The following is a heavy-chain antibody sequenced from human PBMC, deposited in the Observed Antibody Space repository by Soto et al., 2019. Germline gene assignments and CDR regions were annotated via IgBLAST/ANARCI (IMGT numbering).Heavy chain of an antibody. CDR1: GYTFTSYG. CDR3: ARDLSGIVPAGCSFL. D-gene: IGHD2-2*01. CDR2: SSAYNGNT. Sequence: QVQLVQSGAEVKKPGASVKVSCKASGYTFTSYGISWVRQAPGQGLERMGWSSAYNGNTNYAQKRQGRVTMTTDTSMSTADMELRSLISDDRAVYYYARDLSGIVPAGCSFLWGQGTLVTVSS. V-gene: IGHV1-18*01. J-gene: IGHJ4*02.